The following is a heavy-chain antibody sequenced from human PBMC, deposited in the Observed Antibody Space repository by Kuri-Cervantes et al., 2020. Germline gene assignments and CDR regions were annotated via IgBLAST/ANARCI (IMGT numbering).Heavy chain of an antibody. CDR3: ARDVLGDTAMVYYFDY. D-gene: IGHD5-18*01. Sequence: GESLKISCAASGFTFSSYAMHWVRQAPGKGLEWVAVISYDGSNKYYADSVKGRFTISRDNSKNTLYLQMNSLRAEDTAVYYCARDVLGDTAMVYYFDYWGQGTLVTVSS. CDR2: ISYDGSNK. CDR1: GFTFSSYA. V-gene: IGHV3-30-3*01. J-gene: IGHJ4*02.